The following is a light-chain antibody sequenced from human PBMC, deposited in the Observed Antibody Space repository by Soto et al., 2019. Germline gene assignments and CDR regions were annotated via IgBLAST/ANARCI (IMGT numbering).Light chain of an antibody. Sequence: QSALTQPRSVSGSPGQSVTISCTGTSSDIGAYNFVSWYQQHPGKAPKLIVSDVSKRPSGVPDRFSGSKSGNTASLTIAGLPTEDEADYHCCSYAGSYSVVFGGGTQLTVL. J-gene: IGLJ2*01. V-gene: IGLV2-11*01. CDR1: SSDIGAYNF. CDR3: CSYAGSYSVV. CDR2: DVS.